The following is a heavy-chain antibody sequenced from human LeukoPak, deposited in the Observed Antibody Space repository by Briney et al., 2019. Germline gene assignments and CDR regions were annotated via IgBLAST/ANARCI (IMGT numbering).Heavy chain of an antibody. J-gene: IGHJ5*02. CDR3: ARDQEGDCSSTSCYYGPSNWFDP. CDR1: GFTFSSYW. D-gene: IGHD2-2*01. Sequence: GGSLRLSCAASGFTFSSYWMSWVRQAPGKGLEWVANIKQDGSEKYYVDSVKGRFTISRDNAKNSLYLQMNSLRAEDTALYYCARDQEGDCSSTSCYYGPSNWFDPWGQGTLVTVSS. V-gene: IGHV3-7*03. CDR2: IKQDGSEK.